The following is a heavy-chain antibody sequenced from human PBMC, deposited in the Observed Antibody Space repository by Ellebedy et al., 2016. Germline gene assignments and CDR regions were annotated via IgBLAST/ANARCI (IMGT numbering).Heavy chain of an antibody. D-gene: IGHD6-19*01. Sequence: GGSLRLXCAASGFTFSSYGMHWVRQAPGKGLEWVAVISYDGSNKYYADSVKGRFTISRDNSKNTLYLQMNSLRAEDTAVYYCAKDHSGTEYFDYWGQGTLVTVSS. CDR3: AKDHSGTEYFDY. CDR2: ISYDGSNK. V-gene: IGHV3-30*18. J-gene: IGHJ4*02. CDR1: GFTFSSYG.